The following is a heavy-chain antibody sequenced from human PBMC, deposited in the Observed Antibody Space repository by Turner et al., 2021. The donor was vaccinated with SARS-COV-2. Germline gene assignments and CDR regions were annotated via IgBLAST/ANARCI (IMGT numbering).Heavy chain of an antibody. CDR1: GFTFSDAY. J-gene: IGHJ5*02. V-gene: IGHV3-15*01. D-gene: IGHD2-8*01. CDR2: IKSKTDGGTT. CDR3: TGRGKVSYTWFDP. Sequence: VQLVVSGGGLVKPGGSLRLSCSASGFTFSDAYMSWVRQAPGKGLEWVGRIKSKTDGGTTDYAATVKGRFTISRDDSENTLYLQMNSLKTEDTAVYYCTGRGKVSYTWFDPWGQGTLVTVSS.